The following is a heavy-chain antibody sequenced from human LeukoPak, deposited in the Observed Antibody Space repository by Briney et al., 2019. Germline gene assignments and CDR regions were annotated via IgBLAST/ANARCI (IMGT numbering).Heavy chain of an antibody. V-gene: IGHV4-34*01. CDR2: INHSGST. D-gene: IGHD1-26*01. Sequence: SETQSLTCAVYGGSFSGYYWSWIRQPPGKGLEWIGEINHSGSTNYNPSLKSRVTISVDTSKNQFSLKLSSVTAADTAVYYCATASGSTDNWFDPWGQGTLATVSS. CDR1: GGSFSGYY. CDR3: ATASGSTDNWFDP. J-gene: IGHJ5*02.